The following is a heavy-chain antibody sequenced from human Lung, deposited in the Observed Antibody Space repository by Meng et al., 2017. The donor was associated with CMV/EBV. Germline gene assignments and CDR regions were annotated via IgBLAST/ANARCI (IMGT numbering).Heavy chain of an antibody. V-gene: IGHV3-21*01. CDR3: ARDLAFGVWYDY. CDR2: ISSSSSYI. CDR1: GSSVGSYS. J-gene: IGHJ4*02. D-gene: IGHD6-19*01. Sequence: ETLSLTCTVSGSSVGSYSMNWVRQAPGKGLEWVSSISSSSSYIYYADSVKGRFSISRDNAKNSLYLQMNSLRAEDTAVYYCARDLAFGVWYDYWGQGTLVTVSS.